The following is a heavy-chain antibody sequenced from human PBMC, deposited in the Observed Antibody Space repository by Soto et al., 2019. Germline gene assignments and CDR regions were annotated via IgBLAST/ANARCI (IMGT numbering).Heavy chain of an antibody. J-gene: IGHJ4*02. Sequence: EVQLVESGGGLVKPGGSLRLTCAGSTFNFTHYTLSWVRQAPGKGREWVSSISATNTYIFYADSVKGRFTISRDNAKKSVSLQMSSLRAEDTALYYCARVNSATGSMHFDHWGQGTLVTVSS. CDR3: ARVNSATGSMHFDH. CDR1: TFNFTHYT. D-gene: IGHD3-9*01. V-gene: IGHV3-21*01. CDR2: ISATNTYI.